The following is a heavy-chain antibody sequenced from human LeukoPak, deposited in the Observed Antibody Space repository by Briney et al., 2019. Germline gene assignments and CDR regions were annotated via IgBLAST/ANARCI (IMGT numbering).Heavy chain of an antibody. D-gene: IGHD2-15*01. Sequence: ASVKVSCKASGYTFTSYGISWVRQAPGQGLEWMGWISAYNGNTNYAQKLQGRVTMTTDTSTSTAYMELRSLSSDDTAVYYCARDGRYCSGGSCYSLRDYWGQGTLVTVSS. V-gene: IGHV1-18*01. CDR3: ARDGRYCSGGSCYSLRDY. CDR1: GYTFTSYG. CDR2: ISAYNGNT. J-gene: IGHJ4*02.